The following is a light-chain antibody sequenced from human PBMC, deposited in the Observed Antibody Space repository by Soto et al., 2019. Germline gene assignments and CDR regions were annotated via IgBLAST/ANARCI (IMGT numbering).Light chain of an antibody. CDR3: SSYAGSNNLL. J-gene: IGLJ2*01. Sequence: QSALTQPPSASGSPGQPVTVSCTGTSSDVGGYNYVSWYQQHPGKAPNLIIYEVSKRPSGVPDRFSGSKSVNTASLTVSGLQAEDEADYYCSSYAGSNNLLFGGGTKLTVL. CDR2: EVS. CDR1: SSDVGGYNY. V-gene: IGLV2-8*01.